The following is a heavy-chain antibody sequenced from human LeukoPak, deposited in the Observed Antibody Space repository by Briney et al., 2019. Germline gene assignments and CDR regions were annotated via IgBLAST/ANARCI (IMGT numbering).Heavy chain of an antibody. J-gene: IGHJ4*02. CDR1: GYTFTGYY. CDR2: INPNNDDT. Sequence: ASVKVSCKASGYTFTGYYVHWVRQARGQGLEWMGWINPNNDDTNYAQKFQGRVTMTRDTSIRTVYLELSGLRSDDTAVYYCAKNPYEYYFDYWGQGTLVTVSS. D-gene: IGHD5-12*01. CDR3: AKNPYEYYFDY. V-gene: IGHV1-2*02.